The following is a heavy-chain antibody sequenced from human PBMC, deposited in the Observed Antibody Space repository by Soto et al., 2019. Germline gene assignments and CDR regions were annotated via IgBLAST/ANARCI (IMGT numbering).Heavy chain of an antibody. J-gene: IGHJ4*02. D-gene: IGHD6-13*01. V-gene: IGHV4-59*12. CDR1: GGSISSYY. CDR2: IYYSGST. CDR3: ARGAYVAAAGILGY. Sequence: PSETLSLTCTVSGGSISSYYWSWIRQPPGKGLEWIGYIYYSGSTNYNPSLKSRVTMSVDTSKNQFSLKLSSVTAADTAVYYCARGAYVAAAGILGYWGQGTLVTAPQ.